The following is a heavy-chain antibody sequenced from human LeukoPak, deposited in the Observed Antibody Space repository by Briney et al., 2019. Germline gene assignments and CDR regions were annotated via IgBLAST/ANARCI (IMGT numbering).Heavy chain of an antibody. J-gene: IGHJ3*02. CDR1: GFTFDDYG. CDR3: ARTGYDSSGRFDAFDI. V-gene: IGHV3-20*04. CDR2: INWNDGST. Sequence: GGSLRLSCAASGFTFDDYGMSWVRQAPGKGLEWVSGINWNDGSTGYADSVKGRFTISRDNAKNSLYLQMNSLRAEDTAVYYCARTGYDSSGRFDAFDIWGQGTMVTVSS. D-gene: IGHD3-22*01.